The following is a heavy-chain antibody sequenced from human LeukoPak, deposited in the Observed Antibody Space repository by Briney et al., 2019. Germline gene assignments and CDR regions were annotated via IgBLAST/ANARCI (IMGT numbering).Heavy chain of an antibody. CDR1: GGSISSYY. J-gene: IGHJ6*02. V-gene: IGHV4-59*08. D-gene: IGHD2/OR15-2a*01. CDR3: ARHRSMGVSDYGMDV. CDR2: IYYSGST. Sequence: SVTLSLTCTVSGGSISSYYWSWIRQPPGKGLEWIGYIYYSGSTNYNPSLKSRVTISVDTSKNQFSLKLSSVTAADTAVYYCARHRSMGVSDYGMDVWGQGTTATVSS.